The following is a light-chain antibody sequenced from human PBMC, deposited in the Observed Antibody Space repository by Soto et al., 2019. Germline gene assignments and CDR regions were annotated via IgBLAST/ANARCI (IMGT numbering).Light chain of an antibody. Sequence: QSVLTQPPSVSAAPGQKVIISCSGSSSNIGNNYVSWYQQLPGTAPKLLIYENNKRPSGIPDRFSGSKSGTSATLGITGLKTGDEADYHCGTWDSSLSAVVFGGGTQLTVL. CDR2: ENN. V-gene: IGLV1-51*02. CDR1: SSNIGNNY. CDR3: GTWDSSLSAVV. J-gene: IGLJ3*02.